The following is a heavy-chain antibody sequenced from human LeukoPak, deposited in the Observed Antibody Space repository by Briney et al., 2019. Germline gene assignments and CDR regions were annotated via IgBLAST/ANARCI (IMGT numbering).Heavy chain of an antibody. CDR2: INPSGGST. CDR1: GYTFTSYY. Sequence: ASVKVSCKASGYTFTSYYMHWARQAPGQGLEWMGIINPSGGSTSYAQKFQGRVTMTRDTSTSTVYMELSSLRSEDTAVYYCARDGSEYQPHGGSVWFDPWGQGTLVTVSS. V-gene: IGHV1-46*01. CDR3: ARDGSEYQPHGGSVWFDP. D-gene: IGHD2-2*01. J-gene: IGHJ5*02.